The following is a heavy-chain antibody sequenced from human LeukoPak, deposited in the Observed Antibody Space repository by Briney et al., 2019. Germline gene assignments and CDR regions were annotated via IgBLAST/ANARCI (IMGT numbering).Heavy chain of an antibody. Sequence: PSETLSLTCVVSGASVSSSHWNWIRQLPGKRLEWIGCLSYTGKTDYNPSLTSRVTISLDTSKNQVSLKLRSVTAADTAVYYCSEGYFEPFAHWGQGILVTLSS. CDR1: GASVSSSH. J-gene: IGHJ4*02. V-gene: IGHV4-59*02. CDR2: LSYTGKT. D-gene: IGHD2/OR15-2a*01. CDR3: SEGYFEPFAH.